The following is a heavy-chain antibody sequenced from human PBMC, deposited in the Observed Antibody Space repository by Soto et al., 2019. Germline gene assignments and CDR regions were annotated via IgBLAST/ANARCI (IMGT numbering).Heavy chain of an antibody. V-gene: IGHV4-39*07. Sequence: SETLSLTCIVSGGSITSTSYFWRWIRQPPGKGLEWIGAIYYTGSTNYNPSLKSRVTISADTSKNQFSLKLNSVTAADTTLYYCARGRIKMEVSGKGTTVTVSS. CDR3: ARGRIKMEV. D-gene: IGHD2-15*01. CDR2: IYYTGST. J-gene: IGHJ6*04. CDR1: GGSITSTSYF.